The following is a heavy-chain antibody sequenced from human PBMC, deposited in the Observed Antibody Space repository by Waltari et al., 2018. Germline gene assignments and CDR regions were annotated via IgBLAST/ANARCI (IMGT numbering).Heavy chain of an antibody. V-gene: IGHV5-51*01. CDR1: GYSFTSYG. D-gene: IGHD2-15*01. Sequence: EVQLVQSGAEVTKPEESLKISCKGSGYSFTSYGLGWVRQLPGKGLEWMGIIYPGASDTRYSPSFQGQVTISADKSISTAYLQWSSLKASDTAMYYCAREDCSGGSCYPHYWGQGTLVTVSS. CDR3: AREDCSGGSCYPHY. CDR2: IYPGASDT. J-gene: IGHJ4*02.